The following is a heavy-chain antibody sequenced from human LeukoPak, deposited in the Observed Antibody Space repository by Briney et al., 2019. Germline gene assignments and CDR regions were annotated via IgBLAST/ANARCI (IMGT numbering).Heavy chain of an antibody. CDR2: IYSGGST. V-gene: IGHV3-53*01. D-gene: IGHD6-19*01. CDR3: ARETPYSSVRIDP. CDR1: GFTVSSNY. J-gene: IGHJ5*02. Sequence: GGSLRLSCAASGFTVSSNYMSWVRQAPGKGLEWVSVIYSGGSTYYADSVKGRFTISRDNSKNTLYLQMNSLRAEDTAVYYCARETPYSSVRIDPWGQGTLVTVSS.